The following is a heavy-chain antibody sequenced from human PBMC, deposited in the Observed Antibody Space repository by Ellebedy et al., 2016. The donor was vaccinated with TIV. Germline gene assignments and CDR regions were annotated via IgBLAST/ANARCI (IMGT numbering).Heavy chain of an antibody. Sequence: GESLKISCAASGFTVSSNYMSWVRQAPGRGLEWVSTIYSSGGTYYAGSVKGRFTISRDNSKNTLYLQMNSLRAEDTAVYYCASLGGRQRYSDWGQGTLVTVST. CDR2: IYSSGGT. CDR3: ASLGGRQRYSD. D-gene: IGHD6-6*01. V-gene: IGHV3-53*01. CDR1: GFTVSSNY. J-gene: IGHJ4*02.